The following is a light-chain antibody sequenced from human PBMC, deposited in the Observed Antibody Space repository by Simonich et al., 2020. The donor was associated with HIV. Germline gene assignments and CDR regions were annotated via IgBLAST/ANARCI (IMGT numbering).Light chain of an antibody. CDR3: MQGKYWPWT. CDR1: QSLLSSNGYNY. J-gene: IGKJ1*01. CDR2: LGS. Sequence: DIVMTQSPLSLPVTPGEPASISCRSSQSLLSSNGYNYLDWYLQRPGQSPQLLIYLGSNRASGVPDRFSGSGSGTDFTLKISRVEAEYVGVYYCMQGKYWPWTFGQGTKVEIK. V-gene: IGKV2-28*01.